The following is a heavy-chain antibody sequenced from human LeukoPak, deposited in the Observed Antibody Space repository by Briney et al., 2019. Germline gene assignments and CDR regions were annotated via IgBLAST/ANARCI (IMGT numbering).Heavy chain of an antibody. D-gene: IGHD1-26*01. J-gene: IGHJ4*02. CDR2: IYGSGVSI. CDR1: GFTFEKYV. CDR3: AKDLGWELPAEAY. V-gene: IGHV3-23*01. Sequence: GGSLRLSCVASGFTFEKYVMNWVRQAPGKGLKGLATIYGSGVSISYADSVRGRFTISRDNSNNTLYLQMNSLRAEDTAMYFCAKDLGWELPAEAYWGQGILVTVSS.